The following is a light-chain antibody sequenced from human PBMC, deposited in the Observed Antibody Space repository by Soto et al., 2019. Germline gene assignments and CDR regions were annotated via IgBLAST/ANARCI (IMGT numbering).Light chain of an antibody. V-gene: IGKV3-20*01. Sequence: EVVLTQSPGTLSFSPGDSATLSCRASQFVSENYLAWYQQRPGRTPRILIYGASNRATGVPDRFSGSGSGTHFTLTISRLEPEDFAVYYCQQYASSVTVGGGTKVDSK. J-gene: IGKJ4*01. CDR3: QQYASSVT. CDR2: GAS. CDR1: QFVSENY.